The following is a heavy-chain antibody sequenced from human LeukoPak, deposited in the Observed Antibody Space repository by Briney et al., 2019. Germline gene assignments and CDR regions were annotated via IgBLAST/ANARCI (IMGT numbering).Heavy chain of an antibody. Sequence: PGGSLRLSCAASGFTFSSYWMTWVRQAPGKELEWVANIKQDGSEKYYVDSVKGRFTISRDNAKNSLYLQMSSLRAEDTAVYYCARERHCLEWGQRALVTVSS. CDR3: ARERHCLE. CDR1: GFTFSSYW. V-gene: IGHV3-7*03. D-gene: IGHD2-21*01. J-gene: IGHJ4*02. CDR2: IKQDGSEK.